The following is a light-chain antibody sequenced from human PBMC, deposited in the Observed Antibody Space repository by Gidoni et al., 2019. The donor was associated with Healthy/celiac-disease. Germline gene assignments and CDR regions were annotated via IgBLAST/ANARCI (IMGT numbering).Light chain of an antibody. CDR1: QSISSW. V-gene: IGKV1-5*03. CDR2: KAS. J-gene: IGKJ5*01. Sequence: DIQITQSPSTLSASVGDRVTITCRASQSISSWLAWYQQKPGKAPKLLIYKASSLESGVPSRFSGSGYGTEFTLTISSLQPDDFATYYCQQYNSYSITFGQGTRLEIK. CDR3: QQYNSYSIT.